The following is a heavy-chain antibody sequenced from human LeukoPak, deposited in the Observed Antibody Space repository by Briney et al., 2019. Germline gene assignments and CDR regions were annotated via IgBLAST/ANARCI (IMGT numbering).Heavy chain of an antibody. CDR1: GGSISSYY. V-gene: IGHV4-59*01. CDR3: ARGRITIFGVSTNFDY. J-gene: IGHJ4*02. D-gene: IGHD3-3*01. Sequence: SETLSLTCTVSGGSISSYYWGWIRQPPGKGLEWIGYIYYSGSTNYNPSLKSRVTISVDTSKNQFSLELSSVTAADTAVYYCARGRITIFGVSTNFDYWGQGTLVTVSS. CDR2: IYYSGST.